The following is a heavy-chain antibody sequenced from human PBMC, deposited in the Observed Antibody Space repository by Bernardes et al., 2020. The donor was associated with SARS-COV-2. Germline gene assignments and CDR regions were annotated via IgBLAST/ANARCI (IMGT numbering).Heavy chain of an antibody. D-gene: IGHD6-6*01. J-gene: IGHJ5*02. CDR2: INPHSGGT. Sequence: ASVKVSCKASGYTFTGYYIHWVRQAPGQGLEWMGWINPHSGGTIYAQKFQGRVTMTRDTSISTAYMELSRLRSDDTALYYCARGSDFDPWGQGTLVTVSS. V-gene: IGHV1-2*02. CDR1: GYTFTGYY. CDR3: ARGSDFDP.